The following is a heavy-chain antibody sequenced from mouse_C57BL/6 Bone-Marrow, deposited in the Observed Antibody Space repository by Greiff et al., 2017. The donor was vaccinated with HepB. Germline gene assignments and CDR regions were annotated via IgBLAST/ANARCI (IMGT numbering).Heavy chain of an antibody. CDR1: GYAFSSSW. D-gene: IGHD3-2*02. J-gene: IGHJ1*03. CDR3: ARSGFWYFDV. Sequence: VQLQQSGAELMKPGASVKLSCKASGYAFSSSWMNWVKQRPGKGLEWIGRIYPGDGDTNYNGKFKGKATLTADKSSSTAYMQLSSLTSEDSAVYFCARSGFWYFDVWGTGTTVTVSS. CDR2: IYPGDGDT. V-gene: IGHV1-82*01.